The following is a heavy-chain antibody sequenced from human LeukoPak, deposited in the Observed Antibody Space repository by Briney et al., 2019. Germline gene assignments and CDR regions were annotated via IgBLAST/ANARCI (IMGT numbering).Heavy chain of an antibody. CDR2: ISSSSSTI. D-gene: IGHD4-17*01. J-gene: IGHJ4*02. Sequence: GGSLRLSCAASGFDFSNYWMYWVRQAPGKGLEWVSYISSSSSTIYYADSVKGRFTISRDNAKNSLYLQMNSLRAEDTAVYYCARATTLDYWGQGTLVTVSS. CDR3: ARATTLDY. CDR1: GFDFSNYW. V-gene: IGHV3-48*01.